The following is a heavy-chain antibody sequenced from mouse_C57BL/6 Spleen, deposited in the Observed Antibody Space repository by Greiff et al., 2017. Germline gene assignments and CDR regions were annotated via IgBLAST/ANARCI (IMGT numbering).Heavy chain of an antibody. CDR2: IDPETGGT. CDR1: GYTFTDYE. Sequence: VQLQQSGAELVRPGASVTLSCKASGYTFTDYEMHWVKQTPVHGLEWIGAIDPETGGTAYNQKFKGKAILTADKSSSTAYMELRSLTSEDSAVYYCTSSHYYGSSYDYWCQGTTLTVSS. CDR3: TSSHYYGSSYDY. J-gene: IGHJ2*01. D-gene: IGHD1-1*01. V-gene: IGHV1-15*01.